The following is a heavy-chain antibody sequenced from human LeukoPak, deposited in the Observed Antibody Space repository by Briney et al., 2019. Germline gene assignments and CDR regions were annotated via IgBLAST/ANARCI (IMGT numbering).Heavy chain of an antibody. J-gene: IGHJ4*02. CDR2: IYHSGTT. Sequence: PSETLSLTCAVPGYSISSGYYWGWIRQPPGKGLEWIGSIYHSGTTYYNPSLKSRVTISVDTSNNQFSLKLSSVTAADTAVYYCARDLVTMIVADRFDYWGQGTLVTVSS. CDR3: ARDLVTMIVADRFDY. V-gene: IGHV4-38-2*02. CDR1: GYSISSGYY. D-gene: IGHD3-22*01.